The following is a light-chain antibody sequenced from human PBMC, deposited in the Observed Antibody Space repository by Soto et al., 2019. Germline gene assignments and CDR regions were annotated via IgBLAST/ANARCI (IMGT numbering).Light chain of an antibody. CDR3: CLYIGATTYV. CDR1: SAFVGRFSL. CDR2: ENH. J-gene: IGLJ1*01. V-gene: IGLV2-23*01. Sequence: QSALAQPASVSGSPGQSITISCTGTSAFVGRFSLVSWYQQHPGKAPKVMISENHRRPSGVPDRFSGSTSVNSASLTISGLQADDEADYYCCLYIGATTYVFGTGTRSPS.